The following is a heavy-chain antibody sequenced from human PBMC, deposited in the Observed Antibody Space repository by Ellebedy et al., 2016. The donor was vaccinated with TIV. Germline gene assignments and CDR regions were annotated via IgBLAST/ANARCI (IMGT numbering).Heavy chain of an antibody. CDR1: GFPFNTYN. V-gene: IGHV3-48*02. CDR2: INSRGSPM. D-gene: IGHD7-27*01. J-gene: IGHJ4*02. Sequence: GESLKISCSASGFPFNTYNMQWLRPAPGKGLEWVSYINSRGSPMYYADSVKGRFTISRDNDKNSLYLQMNSLRDEDTAVYYCARDFRWGVDYWGQGTLVTVSS. CDR3: ARDFRWGVDY.